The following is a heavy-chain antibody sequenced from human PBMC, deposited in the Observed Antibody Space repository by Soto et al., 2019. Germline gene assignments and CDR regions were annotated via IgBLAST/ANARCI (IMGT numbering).Heavy chain of an antibody. CDR3: ARVGSGYVRGFDY. V-gene: IGHV4-59*13. CDR2: IYYTGTT. D-gene: IGHD5-12*01. Sequence: QVQLQESGPGLMKPSETLSLTCTVSGGSISNYYWTWVRQPPGKGLEWIAYIYYTGTTTYNPSFKSRVSISIDRSKNQFSLTVTSVTAADTAVYYCARVGSGYVRGFDYWGQGTLVTVSS. CDR1: GGSISNYY. J-gene: IGHJ4*02.